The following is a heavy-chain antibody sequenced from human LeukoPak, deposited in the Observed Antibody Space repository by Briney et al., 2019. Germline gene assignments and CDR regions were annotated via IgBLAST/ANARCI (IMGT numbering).Heavy chain of an antibody. CDR2: IYYSGST. Sequence: SETLSLTCTVSGGSLSSYYWGWIRQPPGNGLEWIGYIYYSGSTNYNPSLKSRVTISVDTSKNQFSLKLSSVTAADTAVYYCARTAAAVTFDYWGQGTVVTVSS. V-gene: IGHV4-59*08. CDR1: GGSLSSYY. D-gene: IGHD6-13*01. J-gene: IGHJ4*02. CDR3: ARTAAAVTFDY.